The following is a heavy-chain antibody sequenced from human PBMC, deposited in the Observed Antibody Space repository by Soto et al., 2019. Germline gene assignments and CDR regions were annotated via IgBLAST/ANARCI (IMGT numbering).Heavy chain of an antibody. V-gene: IGHV3-21*01. J-gene: IGHJ4*02. CDR1: VFTFISYS. CDR3: ASPGVDTAMVNYFDY. D-gene: IGHD5-18*01. Sequence: PGWSLRLSCASSVFTFISYSMNWVRQAPGKGLEWVSSISSSSSYIYYADSVKGRFTISRDNAKNSLYLQMNSLRAEDTAVYYCASPGVDTAMVNYFDYRGQGTLVTVSS. CDR2: ISSSSSYI.